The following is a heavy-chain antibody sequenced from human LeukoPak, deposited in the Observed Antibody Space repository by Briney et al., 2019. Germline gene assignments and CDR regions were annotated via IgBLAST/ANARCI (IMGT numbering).Heavy chain of an antibody. Sequence: SETLSLTCAVYGGSFSGYYWSWIRQPPGKELEWIGGINHSGSTNYNTSLKSRVTISVDTSKNPFSLKLSSVTAADTAVYYCARKRSSGYHYYYYYMDVWGKGTTVTVSS. CDR1: GGSFSGYY. J-gene: IGHJ6*03. D-gene: IGHD3-22*01. CDR2: INHSGST. CDR3: ARKRSSGYHYYYYYMDV. V-gene: IGHV4-34*01.